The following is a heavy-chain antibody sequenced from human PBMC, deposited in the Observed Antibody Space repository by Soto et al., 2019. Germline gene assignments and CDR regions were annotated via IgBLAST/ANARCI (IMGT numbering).Heavy chain of an antibody. CDR3: ARDYSSSWYVAFNI. J-gene: IGHJ3*02. CDR2: ISWNSGTI. CDR1: GFTFDDYA. Sequence: GGSLRLSCAASGFTFDDYAMHWVRQAPGKGLEWVSGISWNSGTIGYADSVKGRFTISRDNAKNSLYLQMNSLRAEDTALYYCARDYSSSWYVAFNIWGQGTMVTVSS. V-gene: IGHV3-9*01. D-gene: IGHD6-13*01.